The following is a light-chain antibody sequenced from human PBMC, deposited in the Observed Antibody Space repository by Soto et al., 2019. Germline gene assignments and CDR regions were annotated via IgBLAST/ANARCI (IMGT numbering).Light chain of an antibody. V-gene: IGKV1-27*01. CDR1: QDINNY. CDR2: AAS. CDR3: QKHSSAPPLT. Sequence: DIQMTQSPSSLSASVGDRVTISCRASQDINNYLAWYQQKPGKAPKLLIYAASTLQSGVPSRFSGSGSGTDFTLTISGLQPEDVATFYCQKHSSAPPLTFGPGTKV. J-gene: IGKJ3*01.